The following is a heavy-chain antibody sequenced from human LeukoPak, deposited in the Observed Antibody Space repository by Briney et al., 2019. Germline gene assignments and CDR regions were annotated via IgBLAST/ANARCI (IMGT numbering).Heavy chain of an antibody. CDR2: IYNTGST. D-gene: IGHD1-26*01. Sequence: SETLSLTCTVSGGSITSGNFYWSWIRQPAGKGLEWIGRIYNTGSTNYNHSLKSRVTISVDRSKNQSSLMLKSVTAADTAVYYCARGVGSSESNYFDPWGQGTQATVSS. J-gene: IGHJ5*02. V-gene: IGHV4-61*02. CDR3: ARGVGSSESNYFDP. CDR1: GGSITSGNFY.